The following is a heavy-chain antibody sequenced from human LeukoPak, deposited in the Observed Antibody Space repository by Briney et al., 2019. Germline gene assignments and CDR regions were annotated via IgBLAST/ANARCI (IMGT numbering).Heavy chain of an antibody. CDR2: ISSSSSTI. CDR3: ARDQPRYCSSTSCPENN. J-gene: IGHJ4*02. Sequence: GGSLRLSCAASGFTFSSYSMNWVRQAPGNGLEWVSYISSSSSTIYYADSVKGRFTISRDNAKNSLYLQMNSLRAEDTAVYYCARDQPRYCSSTSCPENNWGQGTLVTVSS. V-gene: IGHV3-48*01. D-gene: IGHD2-2*01. CDR1: GFTFSSYS.